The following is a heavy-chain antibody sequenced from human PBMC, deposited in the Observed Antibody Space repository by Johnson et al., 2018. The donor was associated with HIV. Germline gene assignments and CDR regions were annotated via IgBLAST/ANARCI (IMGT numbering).Heavy chain of an antibody. CDR1: GFSVSSNY. V-gene: IGHV3-66*01. J-gene: IGHJ3*01. Sequence: VQLVESGGGVVQPGGSLRLSCAASGFSVSSNYMSWVRQAPGKGLEWVSVLYSGGNTYYADSVKGRFNISRDNSKNTLYLQMDSLRTDDTAMYYCAKDSFYSGSYGDHDAFDLWGQGTMVTVSS. D-gene: IGHD1-26*01. CDR3: AKDSFYSGSYGDHDAFDL. CDR2: LYSGGNT.